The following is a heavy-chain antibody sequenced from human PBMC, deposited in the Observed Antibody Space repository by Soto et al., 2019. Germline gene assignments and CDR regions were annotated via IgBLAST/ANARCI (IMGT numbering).Heavy chain of an antibody. CDR1: GFTFSSYG. CDR3: AKDSAAYYDFWSGYYLRPNYYYYLDV. CDR2: ISYDGSNK. J-gene: IGHJ6*03. Sequence: GGSLRLSCAASGFTFSSYGMHWVRQAPGKGLEWVAVISYDGSNKYYADSVKGRFTISRDNSKNTLYLQMNSLRAEDTAVYYCAKDSAAYYDFWSGYYLRPNYYYYLDVWGKGTTVTVSS. V-gene: IGHV3-30*18. D-gene: IGHD3-3*01.